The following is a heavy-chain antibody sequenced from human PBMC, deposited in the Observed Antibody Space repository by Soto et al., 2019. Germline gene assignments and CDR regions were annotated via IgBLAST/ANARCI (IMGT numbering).Heavy chain of an antibody. D-gene: IGHD3-16*02. CDR2: ISGSGGST. CDR3: ANLPYDYIWGSYRYRDY. J-gene: IGHJ4*02. Sequence: GGSLRLSCGASGFTFSSYAMSWVSQAPGKGLEWVSAISGSGGSTYYADSVKGRFTISRDNSKNTLYLQMNSLRAEDTAVYYCANLPYDYIWGSYRYRDYWGQGTLVTVSS. CDR1: GFTFSSYA. V-gene: IGHV3-23*01.